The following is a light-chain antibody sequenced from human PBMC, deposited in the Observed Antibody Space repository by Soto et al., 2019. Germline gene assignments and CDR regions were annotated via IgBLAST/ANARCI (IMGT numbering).Light chain of an antibody. V-gene: IGKV1-16*01. CDR1: QGINHN. J-gene: IGKJ3*01. CDR2: DAS. CDR3: QHYDRYPYT. Sequence: DIQMTQSPSSLSASVGDRVTITCRASQGINHNLAWFQQKPGKAPKSLIYDASSLQPGVPARFSGSGSGTDFTLTISSLLPEDFAIYYCQHYDRYPYTFGPGTKVDIK.